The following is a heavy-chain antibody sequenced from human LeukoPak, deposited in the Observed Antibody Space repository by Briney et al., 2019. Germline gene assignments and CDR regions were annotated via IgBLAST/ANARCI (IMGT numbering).Heavy chain of an antibody. J-gene: IGHJ3*02. Sequence: ASLRLSCAASGFTFSRYSMNLVRPAPGKRLEWVSSISISSNYIYYADSVKGRFTISRDNAKNSLYLQVNSLRGEDTAVYYCARGSRFGVVGRDAFDIWGQGTVVTVSS. D-gene: IGHD3-3*01. CDR3: ARGSRFGVVGRDAFDI. V-gene: IGHV3-21*01. CDR1: GFTFSRYS. CDR2: ISISSNYI.